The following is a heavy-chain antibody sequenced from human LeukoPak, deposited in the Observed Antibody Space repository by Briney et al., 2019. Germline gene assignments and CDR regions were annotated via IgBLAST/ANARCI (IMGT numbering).Heavy chain of an antibody. J-gene: IGHJ2*01. D-gene: IGHD6-19*01. CDR3: TRGGSGWDLYFDL. CDR2: IYYSGSA. Sequence: SETLSLTCIVSGGSVSSGTYYWNWIRQSPGKGLEWIGYIYYSGSANYNPSLKSRVTISVDTSKTQFSLKLNSVTAADAAMYYCTRGGSGWDLYFDLWGRGTLVTVSS. CDR1: GGSVSSGTYY. V-gene: IGHV4-61*01.